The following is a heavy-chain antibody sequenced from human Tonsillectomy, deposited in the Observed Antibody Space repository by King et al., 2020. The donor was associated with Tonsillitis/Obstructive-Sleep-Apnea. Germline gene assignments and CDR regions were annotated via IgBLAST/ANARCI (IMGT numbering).Heavy chain of an antibody. D-gene: IGHD2-2*01. CDR1: GFTFSSYA. CDR3: AKVLGYCSSTSCYKPLDY. J-gene: IGHJ4*02. CDR2: ISGSGGSP. Sequence: VQLVESGGGLVQPGGSLRLSCAASGFTFSSYAMSWVRQAPGKGLEWVSVISGSGGSPYYADSVGGRFTISRDNSKNTLYLQMNSLRAEDTAVYYCAKVLGYCSSTSCYKPLDYWGQGTLVTVSS. V-gene: IGHV3-23*04.